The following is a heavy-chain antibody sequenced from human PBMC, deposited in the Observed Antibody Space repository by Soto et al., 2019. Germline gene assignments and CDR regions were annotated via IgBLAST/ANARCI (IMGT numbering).Heavy chain of an antibody. Sequence: EVQLVESGGGLVQPGRSLRLSCAASGFTFDDYAMHWVRQAPGKGLEWVSGISWNSGSIGYADSVKGRFTISRDNAKNSLYLQMNSLRAEDTALYYCAKEYGSGRYYAFDIWGQGTMLTVSS. CDR1: GFTFDDYA. J-gene: IGHJ3*02. D-gene: IGHD3-10*01. CDR3: AKEYGSGRYYAFDI. V-gene: IGHV3-9*01. CDR2: ISWNSGSI.